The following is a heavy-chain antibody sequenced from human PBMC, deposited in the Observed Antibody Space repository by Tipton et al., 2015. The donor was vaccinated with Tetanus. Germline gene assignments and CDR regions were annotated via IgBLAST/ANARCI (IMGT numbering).Heavy chain of an antibody. Sequence: SLRLSCAASGITFDDSAMHWVRQAPGKGLEWVSGITWNSDSRGYADSVKGRFTISRDNARNSLYLQMNSLRPEDTALYYCTKGSWFDGWGQGALVTVSS. CDR3: TKGSWFDG. CDR2: ITWNSDSR. J-gene: IGHJ5*02. V-gene: IGHV3-9*01. CDR1: GITFDDSA.